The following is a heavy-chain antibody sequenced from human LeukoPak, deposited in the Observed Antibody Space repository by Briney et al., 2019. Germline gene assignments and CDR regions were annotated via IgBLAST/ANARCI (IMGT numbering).Heavy chain of an antibody. J-gene: IGHJ6*02. V-gene: IGHV4-39*07. Sequence: SETLSLTCTVSGGSISSSSYYWGWIRQPPGKGLEWIGSIYYSGSTYYNPSLKSRVTISVDTSKNQFSLKLSSVTAADTAVYYCARDNKPNYDSYYYYGMDVWGQGTTVTVSS. D-gene: IGHD3-3*01. CDR3: ARDNKPNYDSYYYYGMDV. CDR2: IYYSGST. CDR1: GGSISSSSYY.